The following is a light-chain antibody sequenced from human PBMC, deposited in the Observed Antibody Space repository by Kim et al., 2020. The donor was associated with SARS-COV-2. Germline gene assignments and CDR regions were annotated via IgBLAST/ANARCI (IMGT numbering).Light chain of an antibody. CDR1: SSDVGGYNY. J-gene: IGLJ1*01. CDR3: SSYAGSNNFV. V-gene: IGLV2-8*01. CDR2: EVS. Sequence: GQSVTISCTGTSSDVGGYNYVFWYQHHPGKAPKLMIYEVSKRPSGVPDRFSGSKSGNTASLTVSGLQAEDEADYYCSSYAGSNNFVFGTGTKVTVL.